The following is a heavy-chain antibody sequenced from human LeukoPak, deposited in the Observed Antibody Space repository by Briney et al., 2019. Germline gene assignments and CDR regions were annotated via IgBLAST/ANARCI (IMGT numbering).Heavy chain of an antibody. J-gene: IGHJ4*02. CDR2: INHSGST. CDR1: GGSFSGYY. D-gene: IGHD3-22*01. V-gene: IGHV4-34*01. Sequence: SETLSLTCAVYGGSFSGYYWSWIRQPPGKGLEWIGEINHSGSTNYNPSLKSRVTISVDTSKNQFSLKLSSVTAADTAVYYCATDRSGYYYLEYWGQGTLVTVSS. CDR3: ATDRSGYYYLEY.